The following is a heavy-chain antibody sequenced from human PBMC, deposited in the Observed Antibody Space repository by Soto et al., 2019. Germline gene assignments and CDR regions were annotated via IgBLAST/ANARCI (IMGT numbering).Heavy chain of an antibody. D-gene: IGHD3-22*01. CDR3: ARVRSDSSGYFGSYYYYYGMDV. J-gene: IGHJ6*02. CDR2: MNPNSGNT. CDR1: GCTFTSYD. Sequence: VASVKVSCKASGCTFTSYDINWVRQATGQWLEWMGWMNPNSGNTGYAQKFQGRVTMTRNTSISTAYMELSSLRSEDTAVYYCARVRSDSSGYFGSYYYYYGMDVWGQGTTVPVSS. V-gene: IGHV1-8*01.